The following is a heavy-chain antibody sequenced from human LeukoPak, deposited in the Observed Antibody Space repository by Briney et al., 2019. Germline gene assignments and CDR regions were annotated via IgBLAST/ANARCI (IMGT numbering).Heavy chain of an antibody. J-gene: IGHJ6*02. CDR2: VHHSGST. V-gene: IGHV4-4*02. D-gene: IGHD3/OR15-3a*01. Sequence: SGTLSLTCAVSGASINSHNWWNWVRQSPGKGLEWIGEVHHSGSTNYNPSLASRVTISVDETRNHFSLKLNSVTAADTAVYYCAREYNFWNDFIGNRGPYYYGLDVWGQGTTVTVSS. CDR1: GASINSHNW. CDR3: AREYNFWNDFIGNRGPYYYGLDV.